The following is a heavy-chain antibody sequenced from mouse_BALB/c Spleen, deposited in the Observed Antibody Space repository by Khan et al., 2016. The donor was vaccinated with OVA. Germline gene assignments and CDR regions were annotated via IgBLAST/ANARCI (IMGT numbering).Heavy chain of an antibody. CDR3: ARGGRRAMDY. J-gene: IGHJ4*01. Sequence: QIQLVQSGPDLKKPGETVKISCKASAYTFTNYGINWVKQAPGKGLKWMGWIYTYTGEPTYADDFKGRFAFSLETSASTAYLQINNLKNEDTATDFCARGGRRAMDYWGQGTSVTVSS. CDR2: IYTYTGEP. V-gene: IGHV9-3-1*01. D-gene: IGHD3-3*01. CDR1: AYTFTNYG.